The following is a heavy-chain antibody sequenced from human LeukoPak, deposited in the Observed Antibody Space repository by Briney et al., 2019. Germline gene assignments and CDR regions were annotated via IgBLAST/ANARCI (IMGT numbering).Heavy chain of an antibody. CDR3: ASQGPEGFDY. CDR1: GYTFTYRY. Sequence: SVKVSCKASGYTFTYRYLHWVRQAPGQALEWMGWITPFNGNTNYAQTFQDRVTLTRDRTMSTAYMELSSLRSEDTAMYYCASQGPEGFDYWGQGTLVTVSS. J-gene: IGHJ4*02. CDR2: ITPFNGNT. V-gene: IGHV1-45*02.